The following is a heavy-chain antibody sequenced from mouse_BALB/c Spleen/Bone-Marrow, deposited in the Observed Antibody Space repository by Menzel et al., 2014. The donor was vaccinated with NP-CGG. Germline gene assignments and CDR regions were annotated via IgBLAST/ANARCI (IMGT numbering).Heavy chain of an antibody. CDR1: GFTFSNYG. Sequence: EVKLVESGGDLVKPGGSLKLSCAASGFTFSNYGMSWVRQTPDKRLEWVATISSGGSYTYSPDSVKGRFTISRDNAKNTLYLQMNSLKSEDAAMYYCARLTPDYAMDYWGQGTSVTDSS. J-gene: IGHJ4*01. D-gene: IGHD1-3*01. V-gene: IGHV5-6*02. CDR3: ARLTPDYAMDY. CDR2: ISSGGSYT.